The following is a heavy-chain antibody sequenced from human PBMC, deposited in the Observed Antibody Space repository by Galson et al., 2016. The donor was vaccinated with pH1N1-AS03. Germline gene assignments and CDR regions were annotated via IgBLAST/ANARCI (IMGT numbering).Heavy chain of an antibody. CDR2: IGRESSPI. CDR1: GFIFSTYS. CDR3: AKFGGGGWFLITQYDC. V-gene: IGHV3-21*04. D-gene: IGHD1-14*01. J-gene: IGHJ4*02. Sequence: SLRLSCAGSGFIFSTYSMIWVRQAPGKGLEWVSSIGRESSPIVYADSVKGRFTTSRDNAKNSLYLQMSSLRVEDTAIYYCAKFGGGGWFLITQYDCWGQGTLVTVSS.